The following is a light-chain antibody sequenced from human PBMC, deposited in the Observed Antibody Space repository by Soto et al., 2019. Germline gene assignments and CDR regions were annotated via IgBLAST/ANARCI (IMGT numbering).Light chain of an antibody. Sequence: DIQMTQSPSSLSASVGDRVTITCRASQSIRSYLNWYHQKPGKTPQLLIYGASNLQSGATSRFTGSGSGKHFTLTISSLQPEDFATYYCQQSYTTPYTFGQGTKLEIK. CDR2: GAS. V-gene: IGKV1-39*01. CDR3: QQSYTTPYT. CDR1: QSIRSY. J-gene: IGKJ2*01.